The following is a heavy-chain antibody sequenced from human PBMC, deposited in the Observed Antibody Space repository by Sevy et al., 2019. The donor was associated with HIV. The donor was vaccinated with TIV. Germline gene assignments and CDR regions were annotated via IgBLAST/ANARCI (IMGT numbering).Heavy chain of an antibody. D-gene: IGHD6-13*01. V-gene: IGHV3-9*01. CDR1: GFTFDDYA. CDR3: AKDATYSSSWSGIDY. CDR2: ISWNSGSI. Sequence: GGSLRLSCAASGFTFDDYAMHWVRQAPGKGLEWVSGISWNSGSIGYAHSVKGRFTISRDNAKNSLYLQMNSLRAEDTALYYCAKDATYSSSWSGIDYWGQGTLVTVSS. J-gene: IGHJ4*02.